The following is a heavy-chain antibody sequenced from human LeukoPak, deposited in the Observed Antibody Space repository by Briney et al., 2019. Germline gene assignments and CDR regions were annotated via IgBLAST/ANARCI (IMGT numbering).Heavy chain of an antibody. Sequence: GGSLRLSCSASGFTVSGTHMSWVRQAPGKGLEWVSVMYTGGTTYYADSVTGRFTVSRDTSRNTLFLHMNSLRAEDTAVYYCAKDEATSGGGLASWGQGTLVIVSS. J-gene: IGHJ5*01. CDR2: MYTGGTT. D-gene: IGHD3-16*01. V-gene: IGHV3-53*01. CDR1: GFTVSGTH. CDR3: AKDEATSGGGLAS.